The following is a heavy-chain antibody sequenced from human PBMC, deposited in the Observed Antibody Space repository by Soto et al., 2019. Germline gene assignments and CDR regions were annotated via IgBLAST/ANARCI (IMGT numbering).Heavy chain of an antibody. D-gene: IGHD3-9*01. Sequence: QVQLQKWGEGLLQPSETLSLTCAVYGGSFSGYYCSWIRQPPGKGLEWIGEINHSGSTNYNPSLKYRVTIPVDTAKSQFSLKLGSVTAPATAVYCCARGPCYFILSGYYNVGAPRKKDAFDIWGQGTMVTVSS. V-gene: IGHV4-34*01. CDR1: GGSFSGYY. CDR3: ARGPCYFILSGYYNVGAPRKKDAFDI. J-gene: IGHJ3*02. CDR2: INHSGST.